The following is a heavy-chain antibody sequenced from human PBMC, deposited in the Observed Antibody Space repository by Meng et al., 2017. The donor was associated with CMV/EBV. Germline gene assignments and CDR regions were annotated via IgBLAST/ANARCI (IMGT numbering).Heavy chain of an antibody. CDR1: GFTFSSYS. V-gene: IGHV3-21*01. Sequence: GGSLRLSCAASGFTFSSYSMNWVRQAPGKGLEWVSSISSSSSYIYYADSVKGRFTISRDNAKNSLYLQMNSLRAEDTAVYYCARDGGYDSSGNRMGTFDYGGQGTLVTVS. D-gene: IGHD3-22*01. CDR2: ISSSSSYI. CDR3: ARDGGYDSSGNRMGTFDY. J-gene: IGHJ4*02.